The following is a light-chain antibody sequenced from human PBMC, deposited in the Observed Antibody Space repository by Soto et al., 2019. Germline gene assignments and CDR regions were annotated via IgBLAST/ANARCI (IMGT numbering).Light chain of an antibody. CDR1: QSVGHMF. J-gene: IGKJ1*01. Sequence: EIVLTQSPDTLSLSPGDRATLSCRASQSVGHMFLAWFQQKPGQAPRLLIFDAYRRATGIPDRFIGSGSGTNFALTISRLEPEDFALYYCHQYASSFGTFGQGTKVEIK. CDR3: HQYASSFGT. CDR2: DAY. V-gene: IGKV3-20*01.